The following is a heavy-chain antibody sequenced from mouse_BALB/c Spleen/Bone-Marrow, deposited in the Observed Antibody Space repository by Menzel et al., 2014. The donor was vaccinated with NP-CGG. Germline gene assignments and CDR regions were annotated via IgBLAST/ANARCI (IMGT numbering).Heavy chain of an antibody. CDR2: IDPSDSEI. D-gene: IGHD1-1*02. CDR1: GYSFTSYW. V-gene: IGHV1S127*01. J-gene: IGHJ3*01. CDR3: ANQSDGSPFDY. Sequence: QVQLQQSGPQLVRPGASVKISCKASGYSFTSYWMHWVKQRPGQGLEWIGMIDPSDSEIRLNQKSKDKATLTVSKSPCTANMHLSSPTTEDYAVDNCANQSDGSPFDYWGQGTLVTVSA.